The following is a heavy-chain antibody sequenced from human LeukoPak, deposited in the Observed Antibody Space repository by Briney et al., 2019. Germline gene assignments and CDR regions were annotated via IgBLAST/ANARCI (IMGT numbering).Heavy chain of an antibody. CDR2: IIPILGTA. CDR3: AREGSVDKIYYFDY. Sequence: ASVKVSCRASGGTFSSYAISWVRQAPGQGLEWMGGIIPILGTANYAQKFQGRVTMTRDMSTSTVYMELSSLRSEDTAVYYCAREGSVDKIYYFDYWGQGTLVTVSS. V-gene: IGHV1-69*10. D-gene: IGHD4-23*01. J-gene: IGHJ4*02. CDR1: GGTFSSYA.